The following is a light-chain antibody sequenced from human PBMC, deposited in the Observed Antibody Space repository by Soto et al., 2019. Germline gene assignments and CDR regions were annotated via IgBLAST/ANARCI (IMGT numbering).Light chain of an antibody. Sequence: DIQLTQSPSFLSASVGDRVTITCRASQGISSYLAWSQQRPGKAPKLLIYAASTLQSGVPSRFSGSGSGTEFTLTISSLQPEHFATFYCQQLNSYPQTFGHPTKLEIK. CDR3: QQLNSYPQT. V-gene: IGKV1-9*01. CDR2: AAS. J-gene: IGKJ2*01. CDR1: QGISSY.